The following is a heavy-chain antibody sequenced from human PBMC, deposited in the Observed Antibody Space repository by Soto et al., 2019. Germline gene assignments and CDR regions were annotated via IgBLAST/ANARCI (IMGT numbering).Heavy chain of an antibody. J-gene: IGHJ5*02. Sequence: EVQLVESGGGLVKPGGSLRLSCAASGFTFRSFTMNWVRQAPGKGLEWVSTISSNSAYIYYTDALRGRFTISRDNAKNSLHLQMNSLRAEDTAVYYCTRDASRDSSARGWLAPGGPGTLVTVSS. CDR1: GFTFRSFT. D-gene: IGHD6-13*01. V-gene: IGHV3-21*01. CDR3: TRDASRDSSARGWLAP. CDR2: ISSNSAYI.